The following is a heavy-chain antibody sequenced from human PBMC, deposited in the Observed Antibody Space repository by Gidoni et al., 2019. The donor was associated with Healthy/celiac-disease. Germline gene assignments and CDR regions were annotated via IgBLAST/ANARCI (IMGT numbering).Heavy chain of an antibody. CDR3: ATDGSSYYGMDV. CDR2: FDPEDGET. J-gene: IGHJ6*02. CDR1: AYTLTELS. Sequence: QAPLVPSWAAAKTPGSSVNVSFQVAAYTLTELSMHWVRQAPGKGLEWMGGFDPEDGETIYAQKFQGRVTMTEDTSTDTAYMELSSLRSEDTAVYYCATDGSSYYGMDVWGQGTTVTVSS. D-gene: IGHD1-26*01. V-gene: IGHV1-24*01.